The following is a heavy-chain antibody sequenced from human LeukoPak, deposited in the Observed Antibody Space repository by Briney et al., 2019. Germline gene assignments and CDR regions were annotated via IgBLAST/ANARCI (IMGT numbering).Heavy chain of an antibody. J-gene: IGHJ5*02. D-gene: IGHD6-19*01. CDR1: GYTFTGYY. V-gene: IGHV1-2*02. CDR3: ARDLGPQYSSSHEVLWFDP. CDR2: INPNSGTT. Sequence: ASVKVSCKASGYTFTGYYMHWVRQAPGQGLEGMAWINPNSGTTNYAQNFQGRVTMTRDTSISTAYMELSRLTSDDTAVYYCARDLGPQYSSSHEVLWFDPWGQGTLVTVSS.